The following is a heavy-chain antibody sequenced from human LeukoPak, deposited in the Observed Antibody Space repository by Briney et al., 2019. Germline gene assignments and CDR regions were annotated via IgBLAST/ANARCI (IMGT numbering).Heavy chain of an antibody. CDR1: GFTFSKAW. V-gene: IGHV3-15*04. Sequence: GGSLRLSCTASGFTFSKAWMSWVRQAPGKGLEWVGRIEKETNGGTTDYAAPVKGRFTISRHDSQNTLYLQMNSLETEDTAVYYCATGFSFIDYWGQGTLVTVSS. J-gene: IGHJ4*02. CDR3: ATGFSFIDY. CDR2: IEKETNGGTT. D-gene: IGHD3-16*02.